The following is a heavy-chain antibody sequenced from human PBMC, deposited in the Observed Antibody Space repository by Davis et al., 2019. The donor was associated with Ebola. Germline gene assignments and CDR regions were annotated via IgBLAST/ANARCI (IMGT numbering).Heavy chain of an antibody. Sequence: PSETLSLTCTVSGGSISSYYWGWIRQPPGKGLEWIGSIYYSGSTYYNPSLKSRVTISVDTSKNQFSLKLSSVTAADTAVYYCARQTKYSRYFDYWGQGTLVTVSS. CDR1: GGSISSYY. J-gene: IGHJ4*02. D-gene: IGHD6-6*01. V-gene: IGHV4-39*01. CDR3: ARQTKYSRYFDY. CDR2: IYYSGST.